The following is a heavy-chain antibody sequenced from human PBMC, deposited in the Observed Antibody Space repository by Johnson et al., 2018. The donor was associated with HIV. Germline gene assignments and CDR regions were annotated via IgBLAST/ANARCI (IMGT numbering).Heavy chain of an antibody. Sequence: QVQLVESGGGLVQPGGSLRLSCAASGFTVSSYYMSWVRQAPGKGLEWVAVISYDGSNKYYADSVKGRFTISRDNSKNTLYLQMNSLRAEDTAVYYCARVKVATINAFDIWGQGTMVTVSS. CDR3: ARVKVATINAFDI. D-gene: IGHD5-12*01. J-gene: IGHJ3*02. V-gene: IGHV3-30-3*01. CDR2: ISYDGSNK. CDR1: GFTVSSYY.